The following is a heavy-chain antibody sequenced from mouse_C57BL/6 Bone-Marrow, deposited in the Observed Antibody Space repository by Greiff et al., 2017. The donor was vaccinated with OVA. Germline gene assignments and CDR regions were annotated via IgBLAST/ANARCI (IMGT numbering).Heavy chain of an antibody. CDR3: ARGALCDVYYFDY. J-gene: IGHJ2*01. D-gene: IGHD2-13*01. CDR2: IYPGSGNT. V-gene: IGHV1-76*01. Sequence: VQLQQSGAELVRPGASVKLSCKASGYTFTDYYINWVKQRPGQGLEWIARIYPGSGNTYYNEKFKGKATLTAEKSSSTAYMQRSSLTSEDSAVYFCARGALCDVYYFDYWGQGTTLTVSS. CDR1: GYTFTDYY.